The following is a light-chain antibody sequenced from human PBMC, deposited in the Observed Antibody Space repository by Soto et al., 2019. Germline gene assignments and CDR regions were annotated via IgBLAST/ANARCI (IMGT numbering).Light chain of an antibody. CDR3: QQSYSTPRT. CDR1: HSINNF. J-gene: IGKJ1*01. Sequence: DIQMTQSPSSLSASVGDRVTITCRASHSINNFLNWYQQSQGKAPKLLIYAASTLQSGVPSRFSGSGSGTDFSLTISSLQPEDFAIYYCQQSYSTPRTFGQGTKVDIK. V-gene: IGKV1-39*01. CDR2: AAS.